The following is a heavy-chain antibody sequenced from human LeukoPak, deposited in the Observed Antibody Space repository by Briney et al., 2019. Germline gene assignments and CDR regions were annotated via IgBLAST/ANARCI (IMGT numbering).Heavy chain of an antibody. CDR2: ISSRSGYI. CDR1: GFTFSSYN. CDR3: ARVLLVHDYYYGMDV. D-gene: IGHD3-16*01. V-gene: IGHV3-21*01. J-gene: IGHJ6*02. Sequence: GGSLRLSCAASGFTFSSYNTNWVRQAPGKGLEWVSSISSRSGYIYYADSLKGRFTISRDNAKNSLYLQMNSLRAEDTAVYYCARVLLVHDYYYGMDVWGQGTTVTVSS.